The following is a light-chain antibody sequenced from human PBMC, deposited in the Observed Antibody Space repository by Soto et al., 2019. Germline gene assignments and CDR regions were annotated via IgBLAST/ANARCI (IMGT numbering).Light chain of an antibody. CDR1: QGISNY. V-gene: IGKV1-27*01. CDR2: AAS. Sequence: DIQMTQSPSSLSASVGDRVTITCRASQGISNYLAWYQQKPGKVPKLLIYAASTLQSGAPSRFSGSGSGTDFTLTTSSLQPEDVATYYCQKYNSAPETFGQGTKLEIK. CDR3: QKYNSAPET. J-gene: IGKJ2*01.